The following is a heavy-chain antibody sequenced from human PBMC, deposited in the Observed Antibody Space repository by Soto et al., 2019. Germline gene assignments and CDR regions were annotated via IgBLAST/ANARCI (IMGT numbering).Heavy chain of an antibody. CDR2: ISGYSGQT. Sequence: ASVKVSCKASGFTIRSYGITWVRQAPGQGLEWMGWISGYSGQTKYARNVQDRVTMTTDTSTSTAYMELRSLRSDDTAVYYCARVVPGAEAWFGPWGQGTLVTVSS. D-gene: IGHD2-2*01. V-gene: IGHV1-18*04. J-gene: IGHJ5*02. CDR3: ARVVPGAEAWFGP. CDR1: GFTIRSYG.